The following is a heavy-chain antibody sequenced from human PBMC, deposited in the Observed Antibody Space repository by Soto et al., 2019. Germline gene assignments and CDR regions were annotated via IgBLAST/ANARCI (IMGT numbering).Heavy chain of an antibody. CDR3: ARERIAVAGTNDY. V-gene: IGHV3-30-3*01. CDR2: ISYDGSNK. Sequence: VQLVESGGGVVQPGRSLRLSCAASGFTFSSYAMHWVRQAPGKGLEWVAVISYDGSNKYYADSVKGRFTISRDNSKHTLYLQMNSLRAEDTAVYYCARERIAVAGTNDYWGQGTLVTVSS. CDR1: GFTFSSYA. J-gene: IGHJ4*02. D-gene: IGHD6-19*01.